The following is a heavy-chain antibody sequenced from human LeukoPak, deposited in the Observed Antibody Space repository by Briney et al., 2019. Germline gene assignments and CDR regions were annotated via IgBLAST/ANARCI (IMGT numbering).Heavy chain of an antibody. J-gene: IGHJ6*02. CDR2: INPNSGGT. CDR1: VYTFTGYY. D-gene: IGHD3-10*01. Sequence: ASVKVSCKASVYTFTGYYMHWVRQAPGQGLEWMGWINPNSGGTNYAQKFQGRVTMTRDTSISTAYMELSRLRSDDTAVYYCARRAMVRGKDGMDVWGQGTTVTVSS. V-gene: IGHV1-2*02. CDR3: ARRAMVRGKDGMDV.